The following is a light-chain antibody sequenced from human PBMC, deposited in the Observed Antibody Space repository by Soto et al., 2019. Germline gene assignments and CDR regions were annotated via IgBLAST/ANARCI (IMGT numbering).Light chain of an antibody. CDR2: DAS. CDR1: QSISSW. Sequence: DIQMPPSPSTLSASVGDRVTITCRASQSISSWLAWYQQKPGEAPKLLIYDASALPRGVPSRFSGSGSGTKFTLTIASLQPDEFATYYCQQYETFSGTFGPGTKVDIK. J-gene: IGKJ1*01. V-gene: IGKV1-5*01. CDR3: QQYETFSGT.